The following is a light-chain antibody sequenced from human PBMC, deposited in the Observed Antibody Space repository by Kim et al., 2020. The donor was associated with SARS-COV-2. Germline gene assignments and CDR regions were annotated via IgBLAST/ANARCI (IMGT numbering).Light chain of an antibody. Sequence: ASVGDRVTITCRTSQNINIHLNWYHQKPGRAPKLLIYAASTLQGGVPSRFSGSGSETDFTLTISSLQPEYFATYFCQQTYISPFTFGPGTKVDIK. CDR2: AAS. CDR1: QNINIH. V-gene: IGKV1-39*01. J-gene: IGKJ3*01. CDR3: QQTYISPFT.